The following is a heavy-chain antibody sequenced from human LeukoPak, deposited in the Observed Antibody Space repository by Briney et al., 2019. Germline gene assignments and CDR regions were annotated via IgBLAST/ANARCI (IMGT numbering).Heavy chain of an antibody. V-gene: IGHV1-8*01. D-gene: IGHD6-13*01. CDR2: MNPNSGNT. CDR1: GYTFTSYD. Sequence: AVKVSCKASGYTFTSYDINWVRQATGQGLEWMGWMNPNSGNTGYAQKFQGRVTMTRNTSISTAYMELSSLRSEDTAVYYCARVPSYSRDGPDYWGQGTQVPVSS. J-gene: IGHJ4*02. CDR3: ARVPSYSRDGPDY.